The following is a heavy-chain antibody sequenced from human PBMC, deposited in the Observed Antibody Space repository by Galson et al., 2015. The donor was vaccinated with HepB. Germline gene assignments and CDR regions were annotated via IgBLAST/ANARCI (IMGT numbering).Heavy chain of an antibody. J-gene: IGHJ4*02. V-gene: IGHV3-11*06. CDR3: ARGYGSGSYKSLYYFDY. Sequence: SLRLSCAASGFTFSDYYMSWIRQAPGKGLEWVSYISSSSSYTNYADSVKGRFTISRDNAKNSLYLQMNSLRAEDTAVYYCARGYGSGSYKSLYYFDYWGQGTLVTVSS. CDR2: ISSSSSYT. CDR1: GFTFSDYY. D-gene: IGHD3-10*01.